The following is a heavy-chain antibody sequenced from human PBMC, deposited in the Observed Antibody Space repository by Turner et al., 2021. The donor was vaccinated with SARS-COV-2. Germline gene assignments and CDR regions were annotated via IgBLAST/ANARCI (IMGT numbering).Heavy chain of an antibody. CDR2: IKSDGSTI. J-gene: IGHJ4*02. Sequence: EVQLVESGGGLVQPGGDLRLSCVVSGFNFRSNWMHWVRQAPGKGLVWVSRIKSDGSTIGFADSVKGRFTVSRDNAKNTLYLQMNSLRAEDTALYYCATAESDYWGQGTLGTVSS. V-gene: IGHV3-74*01. CDR3: ATAESDY. CDR1: GFNFRSNW. D-gene: IGHD3-10*01.